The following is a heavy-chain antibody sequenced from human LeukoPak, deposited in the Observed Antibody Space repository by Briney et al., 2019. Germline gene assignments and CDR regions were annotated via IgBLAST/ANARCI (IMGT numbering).Heavy chain of an antibody. Sequence: PGGSLRLSCTGSGFTFSNYAMHWVRQAPGKGLEWVAVISYDGSTEYYADSVKGRFTISRDSPKKTLYLQMNSLRAEDTAVYYCAKTGLHSSWTAFDYWGRGTLVTVSS. J-gene: IGHJ4*02. CDR3: AKTGLHSSWTAFDY. D-gene: IGHD6-13*01. V-gene: IGHV3-30*14. CDR2: ISYDGSTE. CDR1: GFTFSNYA.